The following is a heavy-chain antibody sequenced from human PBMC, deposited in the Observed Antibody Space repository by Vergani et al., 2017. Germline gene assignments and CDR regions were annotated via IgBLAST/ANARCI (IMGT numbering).Heavy chain of an antibody. CDR1: GGSISSYY. J-gene: IGHJ4*02. Sequence: QVQLQESGPGLVKPSETLSLTCTVSGGSISSYYWSWIRQPPGKGLEWIGYIYYSGSTNYNPSLKSRVTISVDTSKNQFSLKLSSVTAADTAVYYCARTRSGSGRRDFDYWGQGTLVTVSS. V-gene: IGHV4-59*01. D-gene: IGHD2-15*01. CDR3: ARTRSGSGRRDFDY. CDR2: IYYSGST.